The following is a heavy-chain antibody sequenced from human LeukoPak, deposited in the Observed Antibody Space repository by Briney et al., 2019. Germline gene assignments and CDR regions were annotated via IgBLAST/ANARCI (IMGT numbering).Heavy chain of an antibody. CDR1: GYTLTELS. CDR2: FDPEDGET. J-gene: IGHJ4*02. D-gene: IGHD6-19*01. CDR3: TTLGAVAGIRGGGDY. Sequence: ASVKVSCKVSGYTLTELSMHWVRQAPGKGLEWMGGFDPEDGETIYAQKFQGRVTMTEDTSTDTAYMELSSLRSEDTAVYYCTTLGAVAGIRGGGDYWGQGTLVTVSS. V-gene: IGHV1-24*01.